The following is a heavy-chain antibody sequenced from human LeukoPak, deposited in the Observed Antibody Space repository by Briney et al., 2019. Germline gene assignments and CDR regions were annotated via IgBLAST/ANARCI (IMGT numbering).Heavy chain of an antibody. Sequence: SETLSLTCTVSGGSISSYYWSWIRQPPGKGLEWIGYIYYSGSTNYNPSLKSRVTMSVDTSKNQFSLKLSSVTAADTAVYYCAREPLGGPKYNWFDPWGQGTLVTVSS. D-gene: IGHD3-16*01. CDR1: GGSISSYY. J-gene: IGHJ5*02. V-gene: IGHV4-59*12. CDR2: IYYSGST. CDR3: AREPLGGPKYNWFDP.